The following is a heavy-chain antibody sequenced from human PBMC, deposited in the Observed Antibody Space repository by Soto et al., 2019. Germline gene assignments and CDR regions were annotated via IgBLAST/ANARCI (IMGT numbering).Heavy chain of an antibody. Sequence: QVQLVQSGAEVKKPGASVRVSCKASGYTFTNYGISWVRQAPGQGLEWMGWVGPYNGNKDHAQNFQGRVTMTTDTSTNTAYMELGSLRSDDTALYYCARCYCSLGSCYTCWHFDLWGRGTLVTVSS. D-gene: IGHD2-15*01. J-gene: IGHJ2*01. V-gene: IGHV1-18*04. CDR2: VGPYNGNK. CDR1: GYTFTNYG. CDR3: ARCYCSLGSCYTCWHFDL.